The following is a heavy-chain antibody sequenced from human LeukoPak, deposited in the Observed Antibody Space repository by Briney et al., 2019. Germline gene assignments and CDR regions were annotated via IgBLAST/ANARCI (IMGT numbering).Heavy chain of an antibody. Sequence: PSETLSLTCTVSGGSISSSSYYWGWIRQPPGKGLEWIGSIYYSGSTYYNPSLKSRVTISVDTSKNQFSLKLSSVTAADTAVYYCAREAGTTLNYYYYMDVWGKGTTVTVSS. CDR1: GGSISSSSYY. J-gene: IGHJ6*03. CDR2: IYYSGST. D-gene: IGHD1-1*01. CDR3: AREAGTTLNYYYYMDV. V-gene: IGHV4-39*07.